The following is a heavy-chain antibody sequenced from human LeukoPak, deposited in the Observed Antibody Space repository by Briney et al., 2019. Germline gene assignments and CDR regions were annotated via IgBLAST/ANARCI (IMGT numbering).Heavy chain of an antibody. CDR2: ISYDGRNK. Sequence: PERSLRLSCAASGFTFSSHAMHWVRQAPGKGLEWVAVISYDGRNKYHADSVTGRFTISRDNSKNTLYLQMNSLRAEDTAVYYCARDVYPDCSSTSCYTWVPYYWGQGTLVTVSS. D-gene: IGHD2-2*02. CDR3: ARDVYPDCSSTSCYTWVPYY. V-gene: IGHV3-30-3*01. J-gene: IGHJ4*02. CDR1: GFTFSSHA.